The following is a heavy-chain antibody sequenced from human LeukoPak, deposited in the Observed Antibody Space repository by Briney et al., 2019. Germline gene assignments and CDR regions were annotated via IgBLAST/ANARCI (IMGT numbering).Heavy chain of an antibody. V-gene: IGHV3-30*04. CDR3: ARDRVAVAGHQYFQH. J-gene: IGHJ1*01. Sequence: GGSLRLSCAASGYTFSSYAMHWVSQAPGKGLEWVAVISYDGSNKYYADSVKGRFTISRDNSKNTLYLQMNSLRAEDTAVYYCARDRVAVAGHQYFQHWGQGTLVTVSS. D-gene: IGHD6-19*01. CDR2: ISYDGSNK. CDR1: GYTFSSYA.